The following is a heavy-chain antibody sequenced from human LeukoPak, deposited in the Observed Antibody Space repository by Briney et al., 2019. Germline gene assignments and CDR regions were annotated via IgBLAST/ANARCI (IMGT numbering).Heavy chain of an antibody. V-gene: IGHV3-64*01. J-gene: IGHJ6*03. CDR3: ARGSDYDSSGFGLPGLYYDYYYMDV. CDR2: ISSNGGST. CDR1: GFTFSSYA. D-gene: IGHD3-22*01. Sequence: QAGGSLRLSCAASGFTFSSYAMHWVRQAPGKGLEYVSAISSNGGSTYYANSVKGRFTISRDNSKNTLYLQMGSLRAEDMAVYYCARGSDYDSSGFGLPGLYYDYYYMDVWGKGTTVTVSS.